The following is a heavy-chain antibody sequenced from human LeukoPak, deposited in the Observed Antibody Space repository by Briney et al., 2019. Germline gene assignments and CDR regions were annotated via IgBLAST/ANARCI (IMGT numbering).Heavy chain of an antibody. CDR3: AGGSDSSSWSVFDY. D-gene: IGHD6-13*01. V-gene: IGHV4-59*01. CDR1: GGSISSYY. CDR2: IYYSGST. Sequence: SETLSLTCTVSGGSISSYYWSWIRQPPGKGLEWIGYIYYSGSTNYNPSLKSRVTISVDTSKNQFSLKLSSVTAADPAVYYCAGGSDSSSWSVFDYWGQGTLVTGSS. J-gene: IGHJ4*02.